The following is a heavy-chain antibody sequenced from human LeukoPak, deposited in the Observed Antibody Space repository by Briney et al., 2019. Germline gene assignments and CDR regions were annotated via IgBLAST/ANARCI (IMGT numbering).Heavy chain of an antibody. CDR2: ISGSGGST. Sequence: QPGGSLRLSCAASGFTFSSYAMSWVRQAPGKGLEWVPAISGSGGSTYYADSVKGRFTISRDNSKNTLYLQMNSLRAEDTAVYYCAKGHSGYDYFDYWGQGTLVTVSS. V-gene: IGHV3-23*01. CDR1: GFTFSSYA. D-gene: IGHD5-12*01. CDR3: AKGHSGYDYFDY. J-gene: IGHJ4*02.